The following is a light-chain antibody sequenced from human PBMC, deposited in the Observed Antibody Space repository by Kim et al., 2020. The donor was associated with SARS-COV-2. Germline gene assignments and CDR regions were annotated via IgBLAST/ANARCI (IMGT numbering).Light chain of an antibody. V-gene: IGLV3-9*01. Sequence: SVALGQTARITCGANNIGSRNVHWFQQKPGQAPVLVIYRDSNRPSGIPERFSGSNSGNTATLTISRAQVRDEADYYCQVWDSSTVVFGGGTQLTVL. J-gene: IGLJ3*02. CDR1: NIGSRN. CDR2: RDS. CDR3: QVWDSSTVV.